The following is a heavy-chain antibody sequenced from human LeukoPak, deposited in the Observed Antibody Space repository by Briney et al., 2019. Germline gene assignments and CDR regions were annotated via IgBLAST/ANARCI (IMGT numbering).Heavy chain of an antibody. CDR1: GFTFSDYY. D-gene: IGHD3-3*01. V-gene: IGHV3-11*01. Sequence: GGSLRLSCAASGFTFSDYYMSWIRQAPGEGLEWVSYISSSVSTIYYADSVKGRLTISRENAKNSLYLQMNRLRAEDTAVYYCAREPPRKYDFWSGYPPSDAFDIWGQGTVVTVSS. CDR3: AREPPRKYDFWSGYPPSDAFDI. CDR2: ISSSVSTI. J-gene: IGHJ3*02.